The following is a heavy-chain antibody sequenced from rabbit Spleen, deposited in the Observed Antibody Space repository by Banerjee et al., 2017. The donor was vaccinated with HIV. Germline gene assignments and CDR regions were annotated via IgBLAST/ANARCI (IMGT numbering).Heavy chain of an antibody. V-gene: IGHV1S7*01. Sequence: QLEESAGGLVQPGGSLKLSCKASGFTLSSYYMNWVRQAPGKGLEWIGYIDPVFGITYYASWVNGRFSISRENAQNTVFLQMTSLTAADTATYFCARDSASSFSSYGMDLWGQGTLVTVS. CDR2: IDPVFGIT. CDR1: GFTLSSYY. J-gene: IGHJ6*01. CDR3: ARDSASSFSSYGMDL. D-gene: IGHD8-1*01.